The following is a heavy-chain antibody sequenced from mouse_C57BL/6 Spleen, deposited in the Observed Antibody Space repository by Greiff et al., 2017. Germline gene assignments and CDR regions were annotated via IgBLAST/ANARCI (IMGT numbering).Heavy chain of an antibody. Sequence: VQLQQSGAELARPGASVKLSCKASGYTFTSYGISWVKQRTGQGLEWIGEIYPRSGNTYYNEKFKGKATLTADKSSSTAYMELRSLTFEDSAVYFCAGGYDGYWGQGTLVTVSA. V-gene: IGHV1-81*01. J-gene: IGHJ3*01. CDR3: AGGYDGY. D-gene: IGHD2-2*01. CDR1: GYTFTSYG. CDR2: IYPRSGNT.